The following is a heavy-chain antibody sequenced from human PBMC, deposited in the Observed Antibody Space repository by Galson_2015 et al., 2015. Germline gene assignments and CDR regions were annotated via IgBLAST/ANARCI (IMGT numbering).Heavy chain of an antibody. CDR1: GFTFSSYA. CDR2: ISGSGGST. J-gene: IGHJ4*02. CDR3: AFALRGRRHSAGYFDY. V-gene: IGHV3-23*01. Sequence: SLRLSCAASGFTFSSYAMSWVRQAPGKGLEWVSAISGSGGSTYYADSVKGRFTISRDNSKNTLYLQMNSLRAEDTAVYYCAFALRGRRHSAGYFDYWGQGTLVTVSS. D-gene: IGHD1-1*01.